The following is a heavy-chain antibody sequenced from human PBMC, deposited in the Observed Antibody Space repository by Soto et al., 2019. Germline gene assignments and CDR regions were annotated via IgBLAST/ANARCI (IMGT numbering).Heavy chain of an antibody. CDR3: ARGGVSTRTFDY. J-gene: IGHJ4*02. CDR1: GYNFAGYW. D-gene: IGHD3-3*01. V-gene: IGHV5-51*01. Sequence: GESLKISCKGSGYNFAGYWIAWVRQMPGKGLELMGIIYPSDSDTRYRPSFQGQVTISADKSISSAYLQWISLRASDTAMYYCARGGVSTRTFDYWGQGTPVTVAS. CDR2: IYPSDSDT.